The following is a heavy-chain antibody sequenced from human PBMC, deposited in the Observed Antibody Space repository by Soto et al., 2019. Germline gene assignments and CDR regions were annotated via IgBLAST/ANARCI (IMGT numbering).Heavy chain of an antibody. J-gene: IGHJ3*02. Sequence: GGSLRLSCAASGFTFSSYGVHWVRQAPGKGLEWVAVISYDGSNKYYADSVKGRFTISRDNSKNTLYLQMNSLRAEDTAVYYCAKHPSDSSGYGDAFDIWGQGTMVTVSS. CDR3: AKHPSDSSGYGDAFDI. D-gene: IGHD3-22*01. CDR2: ISYDGSNK. CDR1: GFTFSSYG. V-gene: IGHV3-30*18.